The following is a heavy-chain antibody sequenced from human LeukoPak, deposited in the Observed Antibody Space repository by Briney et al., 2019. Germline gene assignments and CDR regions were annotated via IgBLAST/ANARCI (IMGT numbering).Heavy chain of an antibody. CDR1: GYPFTGYY. D-gene: IGHD6-19*01. V-gene: IGHV1-2*06. CDR2: LNPDSGGT. CDR3: ARDPTNSGGWHPFFDY. J-gene: IGHJ4*02. Sequence: ASVKVSCKPSGYPFTGYYIHWVRQAPGQGLEWMGRLNPDSGGTNYGQKFQGRVTMTTDKPTSTAYMELKSLRSDDTAVYYCARDPTNSGGWHPFFDYWGQGTLVAVSS.